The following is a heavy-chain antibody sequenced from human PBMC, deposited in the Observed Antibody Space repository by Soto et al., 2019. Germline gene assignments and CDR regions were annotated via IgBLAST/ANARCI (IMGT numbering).Heavy chain of an antibody. CDR1: GGYFNNRQTLNSYP. V-gene: IGHV1-69*06. J-gene: IGHJ6*02. CDR3: AKSWAGEIYYYWYAVDV. Sequence: QVQVVPSGAEVKRPGSSVNVSCKASGGYFNNRQTLNSYPISWVRHAPGQGLEWMGGIIPLFGTTNYAQRFQGRVTITADKSTSTTCLELDNVTSDDTAVYYFAKSWAGEIYYYWYAVDVGAQGSTVHVSS. CDR2: IIPLFGTT.